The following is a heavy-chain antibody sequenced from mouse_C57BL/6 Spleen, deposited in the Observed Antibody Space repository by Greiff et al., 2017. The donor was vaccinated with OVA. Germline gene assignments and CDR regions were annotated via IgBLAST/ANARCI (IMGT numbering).Heavy chain of an antibody. CDR1: GYTFTSYW. Sequence: QVQLQQPGAELVKPGASVKLSCKASGYTFTSYWMHWVKQRPGRGLAWIGRIDPTSGGTQYNEKFKSKATMTVDKPSSTAYMKLSSLTSEDSAVDYCARWDPSWDEDYWGQGTTLTVSS. CDR2: IDPTSGGT. D-gene: IGHD4-1*01. CDR3: ARWDPSWDEDY. J-gene: IGHJ2*01. V-gene: IGHV1-72*01.